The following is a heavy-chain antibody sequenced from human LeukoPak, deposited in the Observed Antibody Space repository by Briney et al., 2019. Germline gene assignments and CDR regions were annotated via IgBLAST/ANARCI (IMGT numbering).Heavy chain of an antibody. CDR3: AKAHYDFWSGYSTFDY. D-gene: IGHD3-3*01. CDR2: ISGSGGST. V-gene: IGHV3-23*01. J-gene: IGHJ4*02. CDR1: GFTFSSYA. Sequence: GGSLRLSCAASGFTFSSYAMSWVRQAPGKGLEWVSAISGSGGSTYYADSVKGRFTISRDNSKNALYLQMNSLRAEDTAVYYCAKAHYDFWSGYSTFDYWGQGTLVTVSS.